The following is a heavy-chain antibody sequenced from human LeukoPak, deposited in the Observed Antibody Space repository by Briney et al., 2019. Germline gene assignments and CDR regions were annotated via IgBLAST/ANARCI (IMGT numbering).Heavy chain of an antibody. Sequence: PGGSLRLSCAASGFTFSSYEMNWVRQAPGQGLEWVSYISSSGSTIYYADPVNGRFTISRDNAKNSLYLHMNSLRAEDTAVYYCARSTMVRGVITPGPRGLFEAYYFDYWGQGTLVTVSS. CDR1: GFTFSSYE. D-gene: IGHD3-10*01. CDR2: ISSSGSTI. CDR3: ARSTMVRGVITPGPRGLFEAYYFDY. J-gene: IGHJ4*02. V-gene: IGHV3-48*03.